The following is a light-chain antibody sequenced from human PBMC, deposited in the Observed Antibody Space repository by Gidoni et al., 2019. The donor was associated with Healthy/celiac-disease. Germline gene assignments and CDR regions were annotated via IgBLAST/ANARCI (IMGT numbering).Light chain of an antibody. Sequence: DIVMTQSPDSLAVSLGERATINCKSSQSVLYSSNNKNYLAWYQQKPGQPPKLLIYWASTRESGVPDRFSCSGSGTDFTLTISSLQAEDVAVYYCQQYYSTPPTFGPXTKVDIK. V-gene: IGKV4-1*01. CDR3: QQYYSTPPT. CDR1: QSVLYSSNNKNY. CDR2: WAS. J-gene: IGKJ3*01.